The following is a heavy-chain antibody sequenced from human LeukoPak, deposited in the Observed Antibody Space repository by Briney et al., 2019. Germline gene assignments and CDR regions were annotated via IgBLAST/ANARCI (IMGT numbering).Heavy chain of an antibody. V-gene: IGHV1-8*01. Sequence: RASVKVSCKASGYTFTSYDINWVRQATGQGLEWMGWMNPNSGNTGYAQKFQGRVAMTRNTSISTAYMELSSLRSEDTAVYYCASAIFPHGWFDPWGQGTLVTVSS. CDR3: ASAIFPHGWFDP. J-gene: IGHJ5*02. CDR2: MNPNSGNT. CDR1: GYTFTSYD. D-gene: IGHD3-3*01.